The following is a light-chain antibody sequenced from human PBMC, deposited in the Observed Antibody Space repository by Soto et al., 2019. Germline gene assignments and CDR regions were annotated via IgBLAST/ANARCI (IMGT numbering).Light chain of an antibody. Sequence: EIVLTQSPGTLSFSPGERATLSCRASQSVSSSYLAWYQQKPGQAPRLLIYGASSRATGIPDRFSGSGSGTDFTLTISLLEPEDFAVYYCQQYGSSPRDTFGPGTKVDIK. V-gene: IGKV3-20*01. CDR2: GAS. CDR3: QQYGSSPRDT. J-gene: IGKJ3*01. CDR1: QSVSSSY.